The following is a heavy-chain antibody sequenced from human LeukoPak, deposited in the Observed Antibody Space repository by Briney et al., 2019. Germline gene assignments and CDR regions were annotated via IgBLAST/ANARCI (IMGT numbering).Heavy chain of an antibody. V-gene: IGHV4-30-4*08. D-gene: IGHD3-10*01. CDR3: ARAGFGIDY. CDR2: IYYSGST. Sequence: SETLSLTCIVSGGSISSGDYSWPWLRQPPGKGLEWIGYIYYSGSTYYNPSLKSRVSISVDTSKSQFSLKLSSVTAADTAVYYCARAGFGIDYWGQGTLVTVSS. J-gene: IGHJ4*02. CDR1: GGSISSGDYS.